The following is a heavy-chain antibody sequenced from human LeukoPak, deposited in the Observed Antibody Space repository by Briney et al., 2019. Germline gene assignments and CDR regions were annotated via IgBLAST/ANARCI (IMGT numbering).Heavy chain of an antibody. V-gene: IGHV3-30-3*01. CDR3: ARDALERGYFDY. J-gene: IGHJ4*02. CDR2: ISYDGSNK. Sequence: PGKSLRLSCAASGFTFSSYAMHWVRQAPGKGLEWVAVISYDGSNKYYADSVKGRFTISRDNSKNTLYLQMNSLRAEDTAVYYCARDALERGYFDYWGQGTLVTVSS. CDR1: GFTFSSYA. D-gene: IGHD3-10*01.